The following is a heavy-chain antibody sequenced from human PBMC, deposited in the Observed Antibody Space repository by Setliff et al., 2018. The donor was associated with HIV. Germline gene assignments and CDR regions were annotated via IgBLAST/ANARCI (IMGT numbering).Heavy chain of an antibody. D-gene: IGHD6-6*01. CDR3: ARLRRAARRNDAFDI. V-gene: IGHV4-38-2*01. CDR1: GYSISDGYR. J-gene: IGHJ3*02. CDR2: IYSTGDT. Sequence: SETLSLTCLVFGYSISDGYRWGWIRQSPGKGPQWIASIYSTGDTYYNPSLKSRVTISVDTSKNQFSLMLSSVTAADTAVYFCARLRRAARRNDAFDIWGQGTMVTVSS.